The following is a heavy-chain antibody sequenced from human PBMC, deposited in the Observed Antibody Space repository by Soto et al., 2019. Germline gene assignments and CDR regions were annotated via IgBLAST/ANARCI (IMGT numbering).Heavy chain of an antibody. J-gene: IGHJ4*02. CDR2: IYYSGST. CDR1: GGSISSSSYY. CDR3: ARHEYSSASFDC. Sequence: QLQLQESGPGLVKPSETLSLTCTVSGGSISSSSYYWGWIRQPPGKGLEWIGSIYYSGSTYYNPSLKSRVTISVDTSKHQFSLKLSPVTAADTAVYYCARHEYSSASFDCWGQGTLVTVSS. V-gene: IGHV4-39*01. D-gene: IGHD6-6*01.